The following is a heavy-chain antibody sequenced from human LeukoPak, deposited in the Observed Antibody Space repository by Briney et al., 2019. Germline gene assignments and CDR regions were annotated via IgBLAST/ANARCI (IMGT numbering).Heavy chain of an antibody. CDR3: ASGRGGKTTYYFDY. Sequence: GGSLRLSCAASGFTFSSYSMNWVRQAPGKGLEWVSSISSSSSYIYYADSVKGRFTISRDNAKNSLYLQMNSLRAEDTVVYYCASGRGGKTTYYFDYWGQGTLVTVSS. CDR2: ISSSSSYI. J-gene: IGHJ4*02. V-gene: IGHV3-21*01. CDR1: GFTFSSYS. D-gene: IGHD3-10*01.